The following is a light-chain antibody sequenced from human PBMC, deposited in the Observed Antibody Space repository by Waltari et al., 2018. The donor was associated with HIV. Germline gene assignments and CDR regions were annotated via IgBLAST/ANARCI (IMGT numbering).Light chain of an antibody. CDR1: QSLLHRSGYYY. CDR3: MQGLQTPT. J-gene: IGKJ5*01. CDR2: LGS. Sequence: DIVMTQSPLSPPVTPGEPASISCRSSQSLLHRSGYYYLEWYLQKPGPSPQLLGYLGSNRASGVPGRISGSGSGTDFTLKISRVEAEDVGVYYCMQGLQTPTFGQGTRLEIK. V-gene: IGKV2-28*01.